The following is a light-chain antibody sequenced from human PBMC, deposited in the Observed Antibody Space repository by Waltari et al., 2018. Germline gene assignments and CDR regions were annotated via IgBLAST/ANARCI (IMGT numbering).Light chain of an antibody. CDR3: QQYGSSLYT. CDR2: GAS. CDR1: LSVSSSY. J-gene: IGKJ2*01. V-gene: IGKV3-20*01. Sequence: EIVLTQSPGTLSLSPGERATRSCRASLSVSSSYLAWYQQKPTQALGRLIYGASSKATGIPDRFNGSGSGTHFTRTISRLEPEDFAVYYCQQYGSSLYTFGQGPTREIK.